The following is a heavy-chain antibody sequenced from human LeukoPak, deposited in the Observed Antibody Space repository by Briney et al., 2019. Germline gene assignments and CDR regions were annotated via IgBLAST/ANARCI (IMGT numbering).Heavy chain of an antibody. J-gene: IGHJ4*02. CDR2: INPNNGDT. Sequence: ASVKVSCKASGYIFTTYFIHWVRQTPGQGLEWMGWINPNNGDTNYVQKFQGRVTMTRDTSISTAYMELTRLRSDDTAVYYCAREGGYDILTGYQDYWGQGTLVTVSS. D-gene: IGHD3-9*01. CDR3: AREGGYDILTGYQDY. CDR1: GYIFTTYF. V-gene: IGHV1-2*02.